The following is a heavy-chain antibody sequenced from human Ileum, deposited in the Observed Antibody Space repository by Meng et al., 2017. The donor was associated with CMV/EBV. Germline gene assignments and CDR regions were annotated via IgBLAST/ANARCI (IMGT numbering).Heavy chain of an antibody. J-gene: IGHJ2*01. CDR3: ARAVAGWYFDL. CDR1: GGSISSGDYW. D-gene: IGHD3-10*01. Sequence: QGQLQDAGPGLVNPSQTLSLSCTVSGGSISSGDYWWSWIRQPPGMGLEWIGYISYSGSTYYNPSLRSRVTVSVDTSNNQFSLDLRSGTAADTAVYYCARAVAGWYFDLWGRGTLVTVSS. V-gene: IGHV4-30-4*08. CDR2: ISYSGST.